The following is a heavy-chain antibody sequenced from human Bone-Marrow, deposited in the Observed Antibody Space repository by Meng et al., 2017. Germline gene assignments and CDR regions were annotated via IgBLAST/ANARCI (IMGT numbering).Heavy chain of an antibody. D-gene: IGHD3-3*01. CDR2: LSYSGST. V-gene: IGHV4-39*07. CDR1: GGSISSTSYY. CDR3: ARSLHDVWSCWGN. J-gene: IGHJ4*02. Sequence: LLLPESGPGPVKPSETLSLTCTVPGGSISSTSYYGGCIRQAPGKWPEWIGSLSYSGSTYYNPSLKSRVTISVDTSKKQFSLKVNSVTAADTAVYYCARSLHDVWSCWGNWGQGTLVTVSS.